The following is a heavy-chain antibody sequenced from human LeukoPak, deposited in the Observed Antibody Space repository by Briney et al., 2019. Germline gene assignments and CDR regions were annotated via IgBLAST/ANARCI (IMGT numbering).Heavy chain of an antibody. CDR2: INPSGGIT. CDR1: GYTFTSYY. V-gene: IGHV1-46*01. D-gene: IGHD6-13*01. J-gene: IGHJ5*02. Sequence: ASVKVSCKASGYTFTSYYMHWVRQAPGHRLEWRGIINPSGGITSDAPKYQGRVTMTRDMSTSTVYMELSSLRSEDTAVYYCASVLAAAAGSNWFDPWGQGTLVTVSS. CDR3: ASVLAAAAGSNWFDP.